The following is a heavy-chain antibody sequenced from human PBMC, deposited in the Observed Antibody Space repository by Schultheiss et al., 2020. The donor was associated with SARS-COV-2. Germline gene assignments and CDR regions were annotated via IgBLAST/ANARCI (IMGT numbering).Heavy chain of an antibody. CDR3: ASEWVVVAANWWFDP. J-gene: IGHJ5*02. Sequence: ASVKVSCKASGYTFTSYYMHWVRQAPGQGLEWMGRINPNSGGTNYAQKFQGGVTMTWDTSISTAYVDLSSLTSDDTAVYYCASEWVVVAANWWFDPWGQGALVTVSS. CDR2: INPNSGGT. V-gene: IGHV1-2*06. D-gene: IGHD2-15*01. CDR1: GYTFTSYY.